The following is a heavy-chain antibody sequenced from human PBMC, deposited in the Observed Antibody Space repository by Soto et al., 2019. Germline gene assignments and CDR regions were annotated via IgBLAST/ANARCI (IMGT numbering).Heavy chain of an antibody. CDR1: GFSFRDYF. D-gene: IGHD2-21*01. CDR3: ARDDHTYGVY. CDR2: IGPYGNSI. Sequence: GESLKISCAASGFSFRDYFMSWLRQVPGKGLEWVSYIGPYGNSIYYADSVKGRFTISRDDATKSLHLHMNSLRTDDTAVYYCARDDHTYGVYWGQGTQVTAPQ. J-gene: IGHJ4*02. V-gene: IGHV3-11*01.